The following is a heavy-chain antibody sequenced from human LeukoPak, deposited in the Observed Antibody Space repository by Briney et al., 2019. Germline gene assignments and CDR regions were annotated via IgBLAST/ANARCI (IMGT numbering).Heavy chain of an antibody. CDR3: ARGGSSGPYNWFDP. D-gene: IGHD6-19*01. CDR1: GVSISSYY. J-gene: IGHJ5*02. Sequence: SETLSLTCTVSGVSISSYYWSWIRQPPGKGLEWIGYVYNSRSTNYNPSLKSRVTISEDKSKNQLSLRLTSVIAADTAVYYCARGGSSGPYNWFDPWGQGILVTVSS. V-gene: IGHV4-59*01. CDR2: VYNSRST.